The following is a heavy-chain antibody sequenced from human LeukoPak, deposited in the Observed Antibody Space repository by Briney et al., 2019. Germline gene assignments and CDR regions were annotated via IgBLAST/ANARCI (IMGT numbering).Heavy chain of an antibody. Sequence: SETLSLTCTVSGGSITSDYWGWIRQPAGKGLEWIGRIFTSGSSTYNPSLKSRVTMSLDTSKNEFYLELSSVTAADTAIYFCSRGGANDLWGQGTLVTVSS. J-gene: IGHJ5*02. V-gene: IGHV4-4*07. CDR1: GGSITSDY. CDR3: SRGGANDL. D-gene: IGHD4/OR15-4a*01. CDR2: IFTSGSS.